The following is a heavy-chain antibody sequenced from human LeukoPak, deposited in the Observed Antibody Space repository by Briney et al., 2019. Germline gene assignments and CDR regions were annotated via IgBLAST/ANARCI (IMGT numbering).Heavy chain of an antibody. CDR3: ARHGDFCFDQ. D-gene: IGHD4-17*01. CDR1: GFTYSRHW. J-gene: IGHJ4*02. V-gene: IGHV3-7*01. CDR2: IKTDGRDK. Sequence: PEGALRLSFVASGFTYSRHWMDWVRQPPWKGLAGVANIKTDGRDKLYVDSVKGRFTVSRDKAKNSQDLEVNSLRADDTAAYYCARHGDFCFDQWGPGTLVTVAS.